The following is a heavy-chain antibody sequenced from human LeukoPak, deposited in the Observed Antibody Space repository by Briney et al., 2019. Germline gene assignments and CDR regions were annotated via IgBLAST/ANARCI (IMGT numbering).Heavy chain of an antibody. CDR1: GFTFSSYA. Sequence: GGSLRLSCAASGFTFSSYAMSWVRQAPGKGLKWVSGISGSGGSTYYADSVKGRFTISRDNSKNTLYLQMNSLRVEDTAVYYCAKDPPMAWGPHNWFDPWGQGTLVTVSS. CDR3: AKDPPMAWGPHNWFDP. D-gene: IGHD3-10*01. J-gene: IGHJ5*02. V-gene: IGHV3-23*01. CDR2: ISGSGGST.